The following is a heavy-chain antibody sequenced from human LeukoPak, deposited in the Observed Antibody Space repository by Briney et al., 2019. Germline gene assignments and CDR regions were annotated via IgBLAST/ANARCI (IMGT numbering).Heavy chain of an antibody. D-gene: IGHD4-11*01. CDR2: IIPIFGTA. Sequence: ASVKVSCKASGGTFSSYAISWVRQAPGQGLEWMGGIIPIFGTANYAQKFQGRVTITADESTSTAYMELSSLRTEDTAVYYCARGTQTTVTAFDAFDIWGQGTMVTVSS. V-gene: IGHV1-69*01. CDR1: GGTFSSYA. J-gene: IGHJ3*02. CDR3: ARGTQTTVTAFDAFDI.